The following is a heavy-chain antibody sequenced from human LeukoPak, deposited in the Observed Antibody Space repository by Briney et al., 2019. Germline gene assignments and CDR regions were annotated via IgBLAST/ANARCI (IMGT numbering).Heavy chain of an antibody. J-gene: IGHJ4*02. V-gene: IGHV3-30*18. CDR2: ISYDGSNK. D-gene: IGHD5-18*01. Sequence: PGGSLRLSCAASGFTFSSYGMHWVRQAPGKGLEWVAVISYDGSNKYYADSVKGRFTISRDNSKNTLYLQMNSLRAEDTAVYYCAKEQGGYSYGGGGFDNRGQGTLGTVSP. CDR1: GFTFSSYG. CDR3: AKEQGGYSYGGGGFDN.